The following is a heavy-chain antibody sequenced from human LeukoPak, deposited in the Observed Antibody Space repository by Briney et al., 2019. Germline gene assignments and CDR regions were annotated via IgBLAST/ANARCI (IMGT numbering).Heavy chain of an antibody. J-gene: IGHJ4*02. D-gene: IGHD3-3*01. CDR3: ARVHAQGKFGSGYFDY. CDR2: IKQDGSEK. Sequence: GGSLRLSCAALGFTFSSYWMSWVRQAPGKGLEWVANIKQDGSEKYYVDSVKGRFTISRDNAKNSLYLQMNSLRAEDTAVYYCARVHAQGKFGSGYFDYWGQGTLVTVSS. CDR1: GFTFSSYW. V-gene: IGHV3-7*04.